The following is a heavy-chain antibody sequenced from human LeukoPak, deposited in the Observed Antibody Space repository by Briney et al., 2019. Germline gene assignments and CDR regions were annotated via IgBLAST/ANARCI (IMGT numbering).Heavy chain of an antibody. CDR1: GFTFSFYA. V-gene: IGHV3-23*01. CDR2: IRASGGET. Sequence: GGSLRLSCAASGFTFSFYAMSWVRQAPGRGPEWVSGIRASGGETYYADSVKGRFTVSRANSRNTLDLQMNSLSAEDTAVYYCAKYDNSWYERGYFDYWGQGALVTASS. CDR3: AKYDNSWYERGYFDY. D-gene: IGHD6-13*01. J-gene: IGHJ4*02.